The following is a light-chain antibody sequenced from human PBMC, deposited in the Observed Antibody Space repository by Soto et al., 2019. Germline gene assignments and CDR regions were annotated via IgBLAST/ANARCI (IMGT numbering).Light chain of an antibody. CDR1: QSISSS. V-gene: IGKV1-39*01. J-gene: IGKJ1*01. CDR2: AAS. CDR3: QQSFNLPRT. Sequence: DIEMTQSPSSLSASVGETITITCRASQSISSSLNWFQHRPGKPPKLLLFAASNLHAGVPPRFSGSGSGTSFSLTNRSLQPEDFATYYCQQSFNLPRTFGPGTRVEFK.